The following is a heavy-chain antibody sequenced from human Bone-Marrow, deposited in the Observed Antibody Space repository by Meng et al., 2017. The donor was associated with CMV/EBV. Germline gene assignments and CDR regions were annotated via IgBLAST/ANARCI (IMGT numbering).Heavy chain of an antibody. J-gene: IGHJ4*02. CDR2: IYYSGST. D-gene: IGHD2-21*01. V-gene: IGHV4-31*03. CDR1: GGSISSGGYY. Sequence: SETLSLTCTVSGGSISSGGYYWGWIRQHPGKGLEWIGYIYYSGSTYYNPSLKSRVTISVDTSKNQFSLKLSSVTAADTAVYYCARDNRLNCGGDCRIFDYWGQGTLVTVSS. CDR3: ARDNRLNCGGDCRIFDY.